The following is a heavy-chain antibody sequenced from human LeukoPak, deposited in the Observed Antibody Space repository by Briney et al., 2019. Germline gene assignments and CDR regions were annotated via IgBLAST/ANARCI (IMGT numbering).Heavy chain of an antibody. CDR1: GGSISSHY. V-gene: IGHV4-59*11. CDR3: ASVPLVTIFGVVTEYYFDY. J-gene: IGHJ4*02. D-gene: IGHD3-3*01. Sequence: SETLSLTCTVSGGSISSHYWSWIRQPPGKGLEWIGYIYYSGSTNYNPSLKSRVTISVDTSKIQFTLKLSSVTAADTAVYYCASVPLVTIFGVVTEYYFDYWGQGTLVTVSS. CDR2: IYYSGST.